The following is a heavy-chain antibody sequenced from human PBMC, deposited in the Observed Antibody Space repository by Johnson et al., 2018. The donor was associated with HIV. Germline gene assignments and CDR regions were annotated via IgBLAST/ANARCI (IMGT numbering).Heavy chain of an antibody. Sequence: QVQLVESGGGVVQPGRSLRLSCAASGFTFSSSGTLWVRQAPGKGLESVSVVYSGGTTHYADSVKGRSTISRDNSKNTLYLQMNSLRVEDTAVYYCARDGMAATKANIWGQGTMVTVSS. CDR1: GFTFSSSG. CDR2: VYSGGTT. J-gene: IGHJ3*02. D-gene: IGHD1-14*01. V-gene: IGHV3-NL1*01. CDR3: ARDGMAATKANI.